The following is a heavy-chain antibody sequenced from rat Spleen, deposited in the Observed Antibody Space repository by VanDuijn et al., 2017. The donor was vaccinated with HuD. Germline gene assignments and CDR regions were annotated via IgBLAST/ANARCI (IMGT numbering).Heavy chain of an antibody. CDR2: INSAGTT. Sequence: EVQLQESGPGLVKPSQSLSLTCSVTGYSITNSYRWNWIRKFPGNKLEWMGYINSAGTTNYNQYLKSRISITRDTSKNQFFVQVNSITTEDTATYYCARSDGVHYYLPFADWGQGTLVTVSS. V-gene: IGHV3-3*01. CDR3: ARSDGVHYYLPFAD. D-gene: IGHD1-12*02. CDR1: GYSITNSYR. J-gene: IGHJ3*01.